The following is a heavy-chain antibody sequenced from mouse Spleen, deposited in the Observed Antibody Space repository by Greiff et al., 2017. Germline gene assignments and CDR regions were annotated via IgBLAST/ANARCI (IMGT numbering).Heavy chain of an antibody. J-gene: IGHJ4*01. CDR2: IHPNSGST. CDR3: ARKVYRSSYAMDY. V-gene: IGHV1-64*01. CDR1: GYTFTSYW. Sequence: QVQLQQPGAELVKPGASVKLSCKASGYTFTSYWMHWVKQRPGQGLEWIGMIHPNSGSTNYNEKFKSKATLTVDKSSSTAYMQLSSLTSEDSAVYYCARKVYRSSYAMDYWGQGTSVTVSS. D-gene: IGHD2-14*01.